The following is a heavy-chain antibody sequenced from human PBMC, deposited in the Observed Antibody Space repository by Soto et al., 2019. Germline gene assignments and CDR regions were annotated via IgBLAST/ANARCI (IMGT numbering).Heavy chain of an antibody. J-gene: IGHJ5*02. CDR1: GFTFYNYG. Sequence: QVQLVESGGGVVQPGRSLRLSCVASGFTFYNYGMHWVRQAPGKGLEWVAAIWPDGDIEHYPDSVKGRFTTPRDNSRNTLDLQMNSLRAENTAMYYCAKVGIVATTQMGWFDPWGQGTLVIVSS. CDR3: AKVGIVATTQMGWFDP. V-gene: IGHV3-33*06. CDR2: IWPDGDIE. D-gene: IGHD1-26*01.